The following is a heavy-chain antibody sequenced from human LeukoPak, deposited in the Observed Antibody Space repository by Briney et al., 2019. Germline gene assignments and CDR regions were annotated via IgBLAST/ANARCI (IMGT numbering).Heavy chain of an antibody. J-gene: IGHJ1*01. CDR3: ARGRKLFAISPPGGKYFQH. Sequence: RSSETLSLTCTVSGGSISSSSYYWGWIRQPPGKGLEWIGSIYYSGSTYYNPSLKSRVTISVDTSKNQFSLKLSSVTAADTAVYYCARGRKLFAISPPGGKYFQHWGQGTLVTVSS. CDR2: IYYSGST. D-gene: IGHD3-10*01. V-gene: IGHV4-39*07. CDR1: GGSISSSSYY.